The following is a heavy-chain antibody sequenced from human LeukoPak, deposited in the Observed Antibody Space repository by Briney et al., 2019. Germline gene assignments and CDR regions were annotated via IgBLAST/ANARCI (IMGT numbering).Heavy chain of an antibody. CDR2: INPNSGGT. J-gene: IGHJ5*02. D-gene: IGHD2-21*02. CDR1: GYTFTSYG. V-gene: IGHV1-2*02. Sequence: GASVKVSCKASGYTFTSYGISWVRQAPGQGLEWMGWINPNSGGTNYAQKFQGRVTMTRDTSISTAYMELSRLRSDDTAVYYCATTTGQSVAATAYHWGLGTLVTVSS. CDR3: ATTTGQSVAATAYH.